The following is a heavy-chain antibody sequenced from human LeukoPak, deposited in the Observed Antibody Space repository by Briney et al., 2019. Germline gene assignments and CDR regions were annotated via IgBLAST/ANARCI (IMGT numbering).Heavy chain of an antibody. J-gene: IGHJ4*02. D-gene: IGHD2-21*02. CDR3: ARGDYYSSDY. Sequence: SETLSLTCTVSGYSISSGYYWGWIRQPPGKGLEWIGSIYHSGSTNYNPSLKSRVTISVDTSKNQFSLKLSSVTAADTAVYYCARGDYYSSDYWGQGTLVTVSS. CDR1: GYSISSGYY. V-gene: IGHV4-38-2*02. CDR2: IYHSGST.